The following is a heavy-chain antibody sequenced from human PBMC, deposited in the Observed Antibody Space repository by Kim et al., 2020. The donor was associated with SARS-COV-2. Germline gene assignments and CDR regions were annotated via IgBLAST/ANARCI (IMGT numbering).Heavy chain of an antibody. J-gene: IGHJ6*02. D-gene: IGHD3-3*01. V-gene: IGHV1-46*01. CDR3: ARGPLDDFWSGAKPYYGMDV. Sequence: ASVKVSCKASGYTFTSYYMHWVRQAPGQGLEWMGIINPSGGSTSYAQKFQGRVTMTRDTSTSTVYMELSSLRSEDTAVYYCARGPLDDFWSGAKPYYGMDVWGQGTTVTVSS. CDR1: GYTFTSYY. CDR2: INPSGGST.